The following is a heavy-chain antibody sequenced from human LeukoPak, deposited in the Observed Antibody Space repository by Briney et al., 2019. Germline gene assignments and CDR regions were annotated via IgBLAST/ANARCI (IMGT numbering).Heavy chain of an antibody. V-gene: IGHV4-59*11. CDR3: GRGWGGYHYGYFDY. CDR2: IYYTGST. CDR1: GGSISSHY. Sequence: SETLSLTCTVSGGSISSHYWTWIRQPPGKGLEWIGFIYYTGSTNYNPSLKSRVTISVDTSKDQFSLKLTSVTAADTAVYYCGRGWGGYHYGYFDYWGQETLVTVSS. D-gene: IGHD5-18*01. J-gene: IGHJ4*02.